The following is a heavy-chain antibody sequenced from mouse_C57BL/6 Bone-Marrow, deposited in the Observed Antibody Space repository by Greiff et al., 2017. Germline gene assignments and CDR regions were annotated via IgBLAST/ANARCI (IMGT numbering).Heavy chain of an antibody. D-gene: IGHD2-4*01. V-gene: IGHV3-8*01. Sequence: EVQLVESGPGLAKPSQTLSLTCSVTGYSITSDYWNWFRKLPGNKLEYMGYISYSGSTYYNPSLKSRISITRDTSKNQYYLQLNSVTTEDTATYYCAKNIRLDYDGWYFDVWGTGTTVTVSS. CDR1: GYSITSDY. CDR3: AKNIRLDYDGWYFDV. CDR2: ISYSGST. J-gene: IGHJ1*03.